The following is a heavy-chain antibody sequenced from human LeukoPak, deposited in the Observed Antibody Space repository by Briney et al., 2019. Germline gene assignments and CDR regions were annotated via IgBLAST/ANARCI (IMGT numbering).Heavy chain of an antibody. V-gene: IGHV3-23*01. D-gene: IGHD1-26*01. Sequence: GGSLRLSCAASGFTFSRYAMSWVRQAPGKGLEWVSTISGSDNSTYYADSVKGRFTISRDNFKNTLYLQMNSLRAEDTAVYYCAITPSGGSGSYYYYYMDVWGKGTTVTVSS. CDR2: ISGSDNST. CDR1: GFTFSRYA. CDR3: AITPSGGSGSYYYYYMDV. J-gene: IGHJ6*03.